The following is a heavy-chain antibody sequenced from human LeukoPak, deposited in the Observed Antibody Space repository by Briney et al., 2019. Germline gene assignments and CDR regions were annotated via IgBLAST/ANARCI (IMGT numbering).Heavy chain of an antibody. J-gene: IGHJ4*02. CDR1: GFIVSSNY. V-gene: IGHV3-53*01. D-gene: IGHD6-19*01. CDR2: IYSGGST. CDR3: ARYHSGWYYSDY. Sequence: GGSLRLSCAASGFIVSSNYMSWVRQAPGKGLEWVSVIYSGGSTYYADSVKGRFTISRDNSKNTLYLQMNSLRAEDTAVYDCARYHSGWYYSDYWGQGTLVTVSS.